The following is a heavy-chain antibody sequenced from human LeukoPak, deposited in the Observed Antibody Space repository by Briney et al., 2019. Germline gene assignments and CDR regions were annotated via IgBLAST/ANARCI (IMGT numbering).Heavy chain of an antibody. CDR2: IYTSGST. D-gene: IGHD2-2*01. Sequence: SETLSLTCSVSGGSISSYYWSWIRQPPGKALEWIGYIYTSGSTNSNPSLKSRVTISVDTSKNQFSLKLSSVTAADTAVYYCARVHCSSTSCYSAAHPWGQGTLVTVSS. CDR3: ARVHCSSTSCYSAAHP. J-gene: IGHJ5*02. CDR1: GGSISSYY. V-gene: IGHV4-4*09.